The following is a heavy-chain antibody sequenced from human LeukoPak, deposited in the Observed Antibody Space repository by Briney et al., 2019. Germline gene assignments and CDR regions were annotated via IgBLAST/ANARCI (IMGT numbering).Heavy chain of an antibody. D-gene: IGHD1-14*01. J-gene: IGHJ4*02. CDR3: ARGLTTGFDV. CDR1: GYTHIDYY. V-gene: IGHV1-2*02. Sequence: TVKVSCKASGYTHIDYYIHWTPQAPRQGLEWMGWLNPHSDDTLLVQKPQDRVNITRDTSTSTAYMEVSSQRSDDTAVYYCARGLTTGFDVWGQGTLVTVSS. CDR2: LNPHSDDT.